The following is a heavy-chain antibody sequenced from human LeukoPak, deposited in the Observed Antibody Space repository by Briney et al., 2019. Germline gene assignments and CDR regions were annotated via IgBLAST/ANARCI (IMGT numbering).Heavy chain of an antibody. J-gene: IGHJ6*03. D-gene: IGHD3-3*01. Sequence: ASVKVSCKASGYTFTSYDINWVRQAPGQGLEWMGWMNRNSGNTGYAQKFQGRVTMTRNTSISTAYMELSSLRSEDTAVYYFARPNSVLRFFEWPKGGYYYYYMDVWGKGTTVTVSS. CDR1: GYTFTSYD. CDR3: ARPNSVLRFFEWPKGGYYYYYMDV. V-gene: IGHV1-8*01. CDR2: MNRNSGNT.